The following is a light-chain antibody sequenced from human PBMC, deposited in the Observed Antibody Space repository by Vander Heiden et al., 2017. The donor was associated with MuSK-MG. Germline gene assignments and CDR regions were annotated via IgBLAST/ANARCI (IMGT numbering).Light chain of an antibody. CDR3: QAWDSGSV. V-gene: IGLV3-1*01. CDR1: DLGRKY. J-gene: IGLJ2*01. Sequence: SYELTQPPSVSVSPGQTATITCSGEDLGRKYVCWYQQRPGQSPVLVIYQDNKRPSGVPERFSGSNSGNTATLTITETQPVDEADYHCQAWDSGSVFGGGTKLTVL. CDR2: QDN.